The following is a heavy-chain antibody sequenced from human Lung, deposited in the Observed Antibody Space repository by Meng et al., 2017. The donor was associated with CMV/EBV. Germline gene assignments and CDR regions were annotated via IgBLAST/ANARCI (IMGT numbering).Heavy chain of an antibody. CDR1: GGTFSSYA. D-gene: IGHD3-10*01. Sequence: SXXVSCKASGGTFSSYAISWVRQAPGQGLEWMGGIIPILGIANYAQKFQGRVTITADKSTSTAYMELSSLRSEDTAVYYCARDPHFGALDYWGQGTLVTVSS. J-gene: IGHJ4*02. V-gene: IGHV1-69*10. CDR3: ARDPHFGALDY. CDR2: IIPILGIA.